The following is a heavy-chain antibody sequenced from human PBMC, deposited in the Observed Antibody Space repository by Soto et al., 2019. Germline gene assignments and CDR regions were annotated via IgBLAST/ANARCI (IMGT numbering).Heavy chain of an antibody. Sequence: EVQLVESGGGLVQPGRSLRLSCAASGFTFDDYGMHWVRQAPGKGLEWVSGISWNSGSVGYADSVKGRFIISRDNGKKPLYLQMNNLRPEDTALYYCAKTLDSSNGWSNLPLDYWGPGTLVTVSS. J-gene: IGHJ4*02. D-gene: IGHD6-19*01. CDR2: ISWNSGSV. CDR1: GFTFDDYG. CDR3: AKTLDSSNGWSNLPLDY. V-gene: IGHV3-9*01.